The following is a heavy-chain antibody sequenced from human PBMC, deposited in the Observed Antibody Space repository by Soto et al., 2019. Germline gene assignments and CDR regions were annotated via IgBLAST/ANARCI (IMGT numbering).Heavy chain of an antibody. CDR2: IYYSGST. D-gene: IGHD2-15*01. CDR3: ASQRGNPLQSYFDY. J-gene: IGHJ4*02. V-gene: IGHV4-39*01. CDR1: GGSISSSSYY. Sequence: QLQLQESGPGLVKPSETLSLTCTVSGGSISSSSYYWGWIRQPPGKGLEWIGSIYYSGSTYYNPSLKSRVTISVDTSKNQFSLKLSSVTAADTAVYYCASQRGNPLQSYFDYWGQGTLVTVSS.